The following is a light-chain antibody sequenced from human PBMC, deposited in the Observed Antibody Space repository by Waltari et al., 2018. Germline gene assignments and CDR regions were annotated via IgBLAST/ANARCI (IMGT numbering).Light chain of an antibody. V-gene: IGKV4-1*01. Sequence: DIVMTQSPDSLAVSLGERATISCKSSQSVLYSSNNKNFLAWYQQKPGQPPKLLIYWASTRESGVPDRFSGSGSGTDFTLTISSLQAEDVAVYSCHQYYSDLLITFGQGTRLEIK. CDR3: HQYYSDLLIT. CDR2: WAS. J-gene: IGKJ5*01. CDR1: QSVLYSSNNKNF.